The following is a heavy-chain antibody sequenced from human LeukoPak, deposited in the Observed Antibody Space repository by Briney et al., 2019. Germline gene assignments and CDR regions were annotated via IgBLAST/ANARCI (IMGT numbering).Heavy chain of an antibody. CDR3: ARDPASTYGDYSIDGMDV. CDR1: GFTFSSYA. D-gene: IGHD4-17*01. CDR2: ISYDGSNK. V-gene: IGHV3-30-3*01. Sequence: PGGSLRLSCAASGFTFSSYAMHWVRRAPGKGLEWVAVISYDGSNKYYADSVKGRFTISRDNSKNTLYLQMNSLRAEDTAVYYCARDPASTYGDYSIDGMDVWGQGTTVTVSS. J-gene: IGHJ6*02.